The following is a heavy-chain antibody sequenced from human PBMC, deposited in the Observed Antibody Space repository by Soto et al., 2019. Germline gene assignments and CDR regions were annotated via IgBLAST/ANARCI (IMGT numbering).Heavy chain of an antibody. D-gene: IGHD3-10*01. J-gene: IGHJ4*02. V-gene: IGHV3-53*01. CDR3: SAGPGGGGY. CDR2: IYSGGYT. Sequence: EVQLVESGGGLIQPGGSLRLSCAVSGFTVSNNYMSWVRQAPGKGLEGVSVIYSGGYTAYGDSVKGRFTISRDNSKSPLYPQMNSLGAGDPAVFYCSAGPGGGGYWGQGTLVTVSS. CDR1: GFTVSNNY.